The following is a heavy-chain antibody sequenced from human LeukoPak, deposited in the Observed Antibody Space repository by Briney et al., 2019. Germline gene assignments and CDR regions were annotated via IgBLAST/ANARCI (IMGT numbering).Heavy chain of an antibody. J-gene: IGHJ5*02. V-gene: IGHV5-51*01. CDR2: IYPGDSDT. CDR3: ARVPYYYDSSGYHAWFDP. D-gene: IGHD3-22*01. CDR1: GYRFTSYW. Sequence: GESLKISCKGSGYRFTSYWIGWVRQLPGKGREWMGIIYPGDSDTRYSPSFQGQVTISADKSISTAYLQWSSLKASDTAMYYCARVPYYYDSSGYHAWFDPWGQGTLVTVSS.